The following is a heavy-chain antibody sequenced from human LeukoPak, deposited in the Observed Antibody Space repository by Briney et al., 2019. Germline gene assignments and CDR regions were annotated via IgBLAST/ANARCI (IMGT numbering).Heavy chain of an antibody. J-gene: IGHJ4*02. CDR3: ARGDSGYYHHFDY. CDR1: GGTFSSYA. Sequence: ASVKVSCKASGGTFSSYAISWVRQAPGQGLEWMGIINPSGGSTSYAQKFQGRVTMTRDTSTSTVYMELSSLRSEDTAVYYCARGDSGYYHHFDYWGQGTLVTVSS. D-gene: IGHD3-22*01. V-gene: IGHV1-46*01. CDR2: INPSGGST.